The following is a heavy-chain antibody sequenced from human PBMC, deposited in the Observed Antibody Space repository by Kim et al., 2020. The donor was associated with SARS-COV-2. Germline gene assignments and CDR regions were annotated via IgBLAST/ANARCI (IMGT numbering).Heavy chain of an antibody. V-gene: IGHV3-23*01. D-gene: IGHD4-17*01. J-gene: IGHJ4*02. CDR2: IRGSGGST. Sequence: GGSLRLSCAASGFTFSTYAMSWVRQAPGKGLEWVSVIRGSGGSTYYADSVKGRFTISRDNSKNTLYLQMNSLRAEDTAVYYCAKDVFADYGGIDYWGQGTLVTVSS. CDR3: AKDVFADYGGIDY. CDR1: GFTFSTYA.